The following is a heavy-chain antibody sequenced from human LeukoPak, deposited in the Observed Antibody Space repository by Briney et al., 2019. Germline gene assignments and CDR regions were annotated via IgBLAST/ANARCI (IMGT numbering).Heavy chain of an antibody. J-gene: IGHJ5*02. Sequence: SETLSLTRTVSNGSISSGTYFWSWIRQPPGKGLEWIGRMSSSGISTYSPSLKSRVTISIDTSRNQFSMNLSSVTAADTAVYYCAKGAGPPWFDRWGQGTLVTASS. CDR2: MSSSGIS. CDR3: AKGAGPPWFDR. V-gene: IGHV4-61*02. D-gene: IGHD6-19*01. CDR1: NGSISSGTYF.